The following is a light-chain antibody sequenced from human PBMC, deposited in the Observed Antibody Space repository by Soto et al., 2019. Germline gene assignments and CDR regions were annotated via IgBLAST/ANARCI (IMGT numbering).Light chain of an antibody. CDR1: NIGSKS. J-gene: IGLJ2*01. CDR2: DDS. CDR3: QLWDSSSDHPVV. V-gene: IGLV3-21*02. Sequence: SYELTQPPSVSVAPGQTARITCGGHNIGSKSVHWYQQKPGQAPVLVVYDDSDRPSGIPERFSGSNSGNTATLTISRVEAGDEADYYCQLWDSSSDHPVVFGGGTKLTVL.